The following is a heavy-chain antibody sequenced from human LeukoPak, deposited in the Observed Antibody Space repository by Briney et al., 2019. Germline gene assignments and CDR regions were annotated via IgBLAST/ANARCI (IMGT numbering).Heavy chain of an antibody. CDR2: YDPEDGAT. J-gene: IGHJ4*02. D-gene: IGHD4-17*01. Sequence: ASVKVSCKVSGYTLNELSMHWVRQAPGKGLEWMGGYDPEDGATIYVEEFQDRVTMTEDTSTDTAYLELSRLRSEDTAVYYCATDSSGDYGAYGGFDYWGQGTLVTASS. V-gene: IGHV1-24*01. CDR3: ATDSSGDYGAYGGFDY. CDR1: GYTLNELS.